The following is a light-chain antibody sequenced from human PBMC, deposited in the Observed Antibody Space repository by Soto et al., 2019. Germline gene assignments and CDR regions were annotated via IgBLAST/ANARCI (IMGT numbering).Light chain of an antibody. J-gene: IGLJ3*02. CDR3: SSYAGSNNLGV. Sequence: QSVLTQPPSASGSPGQSVTISCTGTSSDVGGYNYVSWYQQHPGKAPKLMIYEVSKRPSGVPDRFSGSKSGNTASLTVSGRQAEDEAAYYCSSYAGSNNLGVFGGGTKLTVL. V-gene: IGLV2-8*01. CDR1: SSDVGGYNY. CDR2: EVS.